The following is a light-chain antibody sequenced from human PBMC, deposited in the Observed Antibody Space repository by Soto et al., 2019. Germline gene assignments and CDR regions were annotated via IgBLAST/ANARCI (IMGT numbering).Light chain of an antibody. V-gene: IGKV3-15*01. CDR3: QQYNNWPKT. Sequence: EIVMTQSPATLSVSPGEGAALSCWASQSVSSNLAWYQQKPGQPPRLLIYGASTRATGIPARFSGSGSGTEFTLTISSLQSEDFAVYYCQQYNNWPKTFGQGTKVDIK. J-gene: IGKJ1*01. CDR1: QSVSSN. CDR2: GAS.